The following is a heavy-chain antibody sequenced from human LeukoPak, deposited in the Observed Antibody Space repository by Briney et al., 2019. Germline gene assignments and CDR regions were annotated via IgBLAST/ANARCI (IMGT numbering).Heavy chain of an antibody. Sequence: SETLSLTCTVSGGSISSGSYYWSWIRQPAGKGLEWIGRIYTSGSTNYNPSLKSRVTISVDTSKNQFSLKLSSVTAADTAVYHCAREDGYNDYWGQGTLVTVSS. D-gene: IGHD5-24*01. J-gene: IGHJ4*02. CDR2: IYTSGST. CDR1: GGSISSGSYY. V-gene: IGHV4-61*02. CDR3: AREDGYNDY.